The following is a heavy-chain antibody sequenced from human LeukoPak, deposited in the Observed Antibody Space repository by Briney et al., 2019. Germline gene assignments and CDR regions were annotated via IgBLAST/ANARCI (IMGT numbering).Heavy chain of an antibody. D-gene: IGHD6-6*01. CDR3: ARESIAARNDY. V-gene: IGHV3-33*01. CDR1: GFTFSSYG. J-gene: IGHJ4*02. CDR2: IWYDGSNK. Sequence: GGSLRLSCAASGFTFSSYGMHWGRQAPGKGLEWVAVIWYDGSNKYYADSVKGRFTISRDNSKNTLYLQMNSLRAEDTAVYYCARESIAARNDYWGQGTLVTVSS.